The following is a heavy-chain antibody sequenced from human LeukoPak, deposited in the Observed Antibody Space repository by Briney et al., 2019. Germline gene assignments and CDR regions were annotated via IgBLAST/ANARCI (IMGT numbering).Heavy chain of an antibody. D-gene: IGHD3-9*01. V-gene: IGHV3-7*01. J-gene: IGHJ6*03. CDR3: ARATIGWYYYYMDV. CDR2: IKQDGSEK. Sequence: GRSLRLSCAASGFTFSSYWMSWVRQAPGKGLEWVANIKQDGSEKYYVDSVKGRFTISRDNAKNSLYLQMNSLRAEDTAVYYCARATIGWYYYYMDVWGKGTTVTVSS. CDR1: GFTFSSYW.